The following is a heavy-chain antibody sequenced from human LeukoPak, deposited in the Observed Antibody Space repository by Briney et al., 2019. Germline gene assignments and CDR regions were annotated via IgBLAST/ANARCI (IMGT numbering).Heavy chain of an antibody. CDR2: IYYSGST. D-gene: IGHD5-18*01. J-gene: IGHJ6*03. Sequence: SETLSLTCTVSGGSISSYYRSWIRQPPGKGLEWIGYIYYSGSTNYNPSLKSRVTISVDTSKNQFSLKLSSVTAADTAVYYCARWGGYSYYYHMDVWGKGTTVTVSS. V-gene: IGHV4-59*01. CDR3: ARWGGYSYYYHMDV. CDR1: GGSISSYY.